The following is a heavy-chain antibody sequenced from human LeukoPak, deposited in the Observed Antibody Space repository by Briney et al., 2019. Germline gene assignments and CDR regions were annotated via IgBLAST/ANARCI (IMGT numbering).Heavy chain of an antibody. CDR2: IYYSGST. V-gene: IGHV4-39*01. CDR3: ARMITMVRGAENYFDY. J-gene: IGHJ4*02. D-gene: IGHD3-10*01. CDR1: GGSISSSSYY. Sequence: SETLSLTCTVSGGSISSSSYYWGWIRQPPGKGLEWIGSIYYSGSTYYNPSLKSRVTISVDTSKNQFSLKLSSVTAADTAVYYCARMITMVRGAENYFDYWGQGTLVTVSS.